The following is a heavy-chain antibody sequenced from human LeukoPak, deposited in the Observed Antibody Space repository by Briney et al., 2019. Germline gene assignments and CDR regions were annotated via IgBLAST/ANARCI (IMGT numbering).Heavy chain of an antibody. J-gene: IGHJ3*02. CDR3: ARGDGAADAFDI. D-gene: IGHD3-10*01. CDR1: GGSISSGSYY. Sequence: SQTLSLTCTVSGGSISSGSYYWSWVRQPAGKGLEWIGRIYTSGSTNYNPSLKSRATISVDTSKNQFSLKLSSVTAADTAVYYCARGDGAADAFDIWGQGTMVTVSS. V-gene: IGHV4-61*02. CDR2: IYTSGST.